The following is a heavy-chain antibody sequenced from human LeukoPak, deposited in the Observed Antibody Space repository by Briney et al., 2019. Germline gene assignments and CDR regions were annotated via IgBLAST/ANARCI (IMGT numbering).Heavy chain of an antibody. V-gene: IGHV3-64D*08. J-gene: IGHJ4*02. CDR1: GXAFSIYA. D-gene: IGHD2-15*01. CDR3: GIIGGISF. CDR2: ITSNGGST. Sequence: GGSLRLSWSASGXAFSIYALHWVRQAPGKGLEYVSAITSNGGSTFHADSVNDRFTISRDNSKNALYLQMSSLRAEDTAVYYCGIIGGISFWGQGTLVTVSS.